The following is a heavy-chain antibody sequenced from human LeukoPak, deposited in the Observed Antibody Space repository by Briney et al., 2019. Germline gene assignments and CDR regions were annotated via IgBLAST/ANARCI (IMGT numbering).Heavy chain of an antibody. D-gene: IGHD5-24*01. CDR1: GFTFSSYA. J-gene: IGHJ4*02. Sequence: VGSLRLSCAASGFTFSSYAMSGVRQAPGKGLEWASAISGSGGSTYYADSVKGRFTISRDNSKNTLHLQMNNLRAEDTAVYYCAKDRGNGYIGTFDYWGQGTLVTVSS. CDR2: ISGSGGST. V-gene: IGHV3-23*01. CDR3: AKDRGNGYIGTFDY.